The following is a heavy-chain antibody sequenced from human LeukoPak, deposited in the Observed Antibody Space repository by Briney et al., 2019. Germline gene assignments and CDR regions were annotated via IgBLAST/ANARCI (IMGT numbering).Heavy chain of an antibody. CDR2: ISSSGSTI. CDR3: ARSDYYMDV. V-gene: IGHV3-48*01. J-gene: IGHJ6*03. Sequence: ISSSGSTIYYADSVKGRFTISRDNAKNSLYLQMNSLRAEDTAVHYCARSDYYMDVWGKGTTVTVSS.